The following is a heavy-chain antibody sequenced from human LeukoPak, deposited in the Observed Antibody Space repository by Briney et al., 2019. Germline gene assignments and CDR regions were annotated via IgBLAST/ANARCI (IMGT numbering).Heavy chain of an antibody. D-gene: IGHD2-15*01. CDR2: ISGSGGST. J-gene: IGHJ5*02. CDR3: ARWARYCSSGSCYSWFDP. CDR1: GFTFSSYA. V-gene: IGHV3-23*01. Sequence: PGGSLRLSCAASGFTFSSYAMGWVRQAPGKGLEWVSAISGSGGSTYYADSVKGRFTISRDNSKNTLYLQMNSLRVDDTAVYYCARWARYCSSGSCYSWFDPWGQGTLVTVSS.